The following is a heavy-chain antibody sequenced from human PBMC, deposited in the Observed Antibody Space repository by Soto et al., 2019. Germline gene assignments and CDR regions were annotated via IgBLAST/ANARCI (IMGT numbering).Heavy chain of an antibody. CDR3: AANYGLDV. CDR2: ISGSSIYI. J-gene: IGHJ6*02. V-gene: IGHV3-21*01. Sequence: LRLSCAASGFTFSTYTMNWVRQAPGKGLEWVSSISGSSIYIFYADSVKGRFTLSRDNAKNSLYLQMNSLRPEDTAMYYCAANYGLDVWGQGTTVTVSS. D-gene: IGHD2-8*01. CDR1: GFTFSTYT.